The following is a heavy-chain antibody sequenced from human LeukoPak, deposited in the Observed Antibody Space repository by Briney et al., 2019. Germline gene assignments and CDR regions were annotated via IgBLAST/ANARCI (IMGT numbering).Heavy chain of an antibody. CDR1: GSTLSSYA. Sequence: GGSRRLSLPASGSTLSSYALTWVGKAPGKGLEGVAVISYDGSNKYYADSVKGRFTISRDNSKNTLYLQMNSLRAEDTAVYYCAREMATTETFDYWGQGALVTVSS. CDR3: AREMATTETFDY. J-gene: IGHJ4*02. CDR2: ISYDGSNK. V-gene: IGHV3-30-3*01. D-gene: IGHD5-24*01.